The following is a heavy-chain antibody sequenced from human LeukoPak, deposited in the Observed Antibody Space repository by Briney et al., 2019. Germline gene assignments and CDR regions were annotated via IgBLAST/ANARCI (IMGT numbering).Heavy chain of an antibody. CDR3: ARYSCSGDSCYFDY. D-gene: IGHD2-15*01. J-gene: IGHJ4*02. Sequence: SETLSVICAVSGGSISSGGYSWSWIRQPPGKGLEWIGYIYHSGSTYYNPSLKSRVTISVDRSKNQFSLKLSSVTAADTAVYYCARYSCSGDSCYFDYWGQGTLVTVSS. CDR2: IYHSGST. CDR1: GGSISSGGYS. V-gene: IGHV4-30-2*01.